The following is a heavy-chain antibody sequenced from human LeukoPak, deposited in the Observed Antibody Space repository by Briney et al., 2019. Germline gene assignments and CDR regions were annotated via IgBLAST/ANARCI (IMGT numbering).Heavy chain of an antibody. CDR3: ARRNYYYMDV. CDR2: ISSSGTTI. Sequence: GGSLRLSCAASGFIFSNYEMKWVRQAPGRGLEWVSYISSSGTTIYYADSVEGRFTISRDNAKNSLYLQMNSLRAEDTAVYYCARRNYYYMDVWGKGTTVTVSS. V-gene: IGHV3-48*03. J-gene: IGHJ6*03. CDR1: GFIFSNYE.